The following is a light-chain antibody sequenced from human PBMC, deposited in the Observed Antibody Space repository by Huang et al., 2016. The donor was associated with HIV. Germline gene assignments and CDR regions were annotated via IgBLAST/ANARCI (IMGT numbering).Light chain of an antibody. CDR1: QSSSY. Sequence: EIVLTQSPGTLSLSPGQRLTLSCRASQSSSYRAWYQQNPGQAPRLLIYGASSRATDIPDRFSGSGSGIDFTLTISRLEPEDFAVYYCQQYGSSPVTFGQGTKVEIK. J-gene: IGKJ1*01. CDR3: QQYGSSPVT. CDR2: GAS. V-gene: IGKV3-20*01.